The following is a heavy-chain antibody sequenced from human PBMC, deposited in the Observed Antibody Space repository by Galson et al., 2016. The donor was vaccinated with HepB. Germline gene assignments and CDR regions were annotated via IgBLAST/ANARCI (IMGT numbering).Heavy chain of an antibody. CDR2: INWNGGSI. Sequence: SLRLSCAASGFTFDDYGMSWVRQAPGKGLEWVSGINWNGGSIGYADSVKGRFTISRDNAKNSLYLQMNSLSAEDTALYYCASFIIKGEDYWGQGTLVTVSS. D-gene: IGHD3-16*01. CDR3: ASFIIKGEDY. CDR1: GFTFDDYG. J-gene: IGHJ4*02. V-gene: IGHV3-20*04.